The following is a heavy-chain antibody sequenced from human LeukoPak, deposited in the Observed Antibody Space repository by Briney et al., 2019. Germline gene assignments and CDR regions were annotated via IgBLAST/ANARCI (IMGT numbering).Heavy chain of an antibody. CDR1: GGSFSGYY. Sequence: SETLSLTCAVYGGSFSGYYWSWIRQPPGKGLEWIGEINHSGSTNYNPSLKSRVTISVDTSKNQFSLKLSSVTAADTAVYYCAREKSDDYVWGSYRYTFDYWGQGTLVTVSS. J-gene: IGHJ4*02. V-gene: IGHV4-34*01. CDR3: AREKSDDYVWGSYRYTFDY. D-gene: IGHD3-16*02. CDR2: INHSGST.